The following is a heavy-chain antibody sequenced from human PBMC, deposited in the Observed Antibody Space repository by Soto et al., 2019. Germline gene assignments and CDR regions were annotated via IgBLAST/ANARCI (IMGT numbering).Heavy chain of an antibody. CDR1: GGSVDSGGFS. Sequence: QLQLQESASGLVRPSQTLSLTCAVSGGSVDSGGFSWNWIRQPPGKGLEWIGYVYRSGTTYYNPSLRIRVSISLDTSNNQFSLTLNSVTAADTAVYYCARDWGYCSSSTCREPAFDVWGQGTVVTVSS. D-gene: IGHD2-15*01. V-gene: IGHV4-30-2*01. CDR2: VYRSGTT. J-gene: IGHJ3*01. CDR3: ARDWGYCSSSTCREPAFDV.